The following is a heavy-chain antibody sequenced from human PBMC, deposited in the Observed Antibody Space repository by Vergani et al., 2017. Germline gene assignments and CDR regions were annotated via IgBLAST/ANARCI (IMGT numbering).Heavy chain of an antibody. CDR2: IHPADSDT. Sequence: EVQLVQSGAEVKKPGESLKISCQISGYSFTNYWIGWVRQMPGKGLEWMGIIHPADSDTRYSPSFQGQVTISVDTSISTAYLQRSSLRASDSAMYYWARLYGGDGSGSKYFDYWGQGTLVTVSS. CDR3: ARLYGGDGSGSKYFDY. D-gene: IGHD1-26*01. V-gene: IGHV5-51*01. CDR1: GYSFTNYW. J-gene: IGHJ4*02.